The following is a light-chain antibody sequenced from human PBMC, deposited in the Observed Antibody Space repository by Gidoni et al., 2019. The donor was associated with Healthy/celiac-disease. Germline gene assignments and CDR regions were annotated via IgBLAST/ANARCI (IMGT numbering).Light chain of an antibody. CDR3: QQRSNWPLT. Sequence: EIVLTQSPATLSLSPGDRATLYCRASQSVSSDLAWYQQKPGQAPMLLIYDASNRATGIPARFSGSGSGTDFTLTIISLEPEDFAVYYCQQRSNWPLTFGGGTKVEIK. J-gene: IGKJ4*01. V-gene: IGKV3-11*01. CDR1: QSVSSD. CDR2: DAS.